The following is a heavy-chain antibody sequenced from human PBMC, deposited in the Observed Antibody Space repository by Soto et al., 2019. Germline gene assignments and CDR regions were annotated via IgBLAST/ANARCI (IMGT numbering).Heavy chain of an antibody. D-gene: IGHD4-17*01. Sequence: LSLTCIVSGDSMSSFYFTWIRQPPGKGLEWIGNIYYTGTTNYNPSRKNRVTMSVDTPKNQFSLILRSVTAADTAVYYCARVGGYYGDYPNFDYWGPGTLVTVSS. V-gene: IGHV4-59*13. CDR3: ARVGGYYGDYPNFDY. CDR1: GDSMSSFY. CDR2: IYYTGTT. J-gene: IGHJ4*02.